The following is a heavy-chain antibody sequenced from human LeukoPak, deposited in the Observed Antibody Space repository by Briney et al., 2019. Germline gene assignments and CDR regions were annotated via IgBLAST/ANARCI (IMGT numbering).Heavy chain of an antibody. V-gene: IGHV4-38-2*02. J-gene: IGHJ4*02. CDR1: GYSISSDYY. CDR3: ARYDVWGTYRAFDY. Sequence: SETLSLTCTVSGYSISSDYYWGWIRQPPGRGLEWIGTIYHSGSTYYNPSLKSRVTISVDTSKNQFSLKLSSVTAADTAVYYCARYDVWGTYRAFDYWGQGTLVTVSS. D-gene: IGHD3-16*02. CDR2: IYHSGST.